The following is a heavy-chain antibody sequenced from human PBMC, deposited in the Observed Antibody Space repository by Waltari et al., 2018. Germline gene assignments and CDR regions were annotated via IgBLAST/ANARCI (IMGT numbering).Heavy chain of an antibody. D-gene: IGHD1-1*01. J-gene: IGHJ4*02. CDR2: ISIGGTP. Sequence: EVQLLESGGDWVQPGGSLRLSCAASGFTFSSYLMRWVRQAPGKGLEWVSSISIGGTPYSADSVKGRFIISRDDSKNTLYLQMNSLRAEDSAIYYCTKRMESSTRSYGIAHWGQGTLVTVSS. CDR1: GFTFSSYL. V-gene: IGHV3-23*01. CDR3: TKRMESSTRSYGIAH.